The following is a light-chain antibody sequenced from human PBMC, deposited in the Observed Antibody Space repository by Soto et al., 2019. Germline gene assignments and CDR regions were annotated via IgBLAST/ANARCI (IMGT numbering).Light chain of an antibody. Sequence: QSVLTQPPSVSGAPGQRVTISCTGSSSNIWAGYDVHWYQQLPGTAPKLLIYVNTNRPSGVPDRFSGSKSGTSASLAITGVQGEDEADYYCQSYDRSLSAWIFGGGTKLTVL. CDR2: VNT. CDR3: QSYDRSLSAWI. V-gene: IGLV1-40*01. CDR1: SSNIWAGYD. J-gene: IGLJ2*01.